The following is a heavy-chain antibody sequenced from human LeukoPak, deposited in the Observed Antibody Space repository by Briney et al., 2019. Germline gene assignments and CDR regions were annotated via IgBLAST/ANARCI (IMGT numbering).Heavy chain of an antibody. D-gene: IGHD6-13*01. Sequence: GGSLRLSCAASGFTFSNAWMTWVRLAPGKGLEWVGRIKSKTDGGTTDYAALVKGRFTISRDDSKNTLYLQMNSLKTEDTAVYYCTTKYTSSWSPTNWGQGTLVTVSS. CDR2: IKSKTDGGTT. CDR1: GFTFSNAW. J-gene: IGHJ4*02. V-gene: IGHV3-15*01. CDR3: TTKYTSSWSPTN.